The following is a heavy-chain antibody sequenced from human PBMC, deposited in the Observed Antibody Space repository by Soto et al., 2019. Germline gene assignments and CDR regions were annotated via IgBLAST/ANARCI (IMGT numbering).Heavy chain of an antibody. V-gene: IGHV3-30*03. CDR2: ISYDGSNK. CDR1: GFTFSSYG. J-gene: IGHJ6*02. D-gene: IGHD6-6*01. Sequence: GGSLRLSCAASGFTFSSYGMHWVRQAPGKGLEWVAVISYDGSNKYYGGSVEGRFTIPRDNSKNTLYLQMNSLRAEDTAVYYCARDPRPHYPYYGLDVWGQGTTVTVSS. CDR3: ARDPRPHYPYYGLDV.